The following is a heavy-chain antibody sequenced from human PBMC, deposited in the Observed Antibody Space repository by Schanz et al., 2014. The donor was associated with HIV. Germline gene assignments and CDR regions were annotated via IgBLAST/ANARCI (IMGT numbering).Heavy chain of an antibody. CDR2: ISDDGSSK. J-gene: IGHJ6*02. V-gene: IGHV3-30-3*01. Sequence: QVQLMESGGGVVQPGRSLRLSCAASGFAFITYGMHWVRQAPGKGLEWVAVISDDGSSKYYADSVKGRFTISRDDSKNTLYLQMNTLRAEDTAVYYCAKGSNYYGLDAWGQGTTVTVS. D-gene: IGHD3-10*01. CDR1: GFAFITYG. CDR3: AKGSNYYGLDA.